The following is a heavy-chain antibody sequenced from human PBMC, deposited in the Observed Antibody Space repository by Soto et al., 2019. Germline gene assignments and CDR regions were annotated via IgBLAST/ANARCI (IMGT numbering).Heavy chain of an antibody. CDR3: ARFDFWSGYSQEH. J-gene: IGHJ4*02. Sequence: QVQLVQSGAEVKKPGASLRVSCKASGYTFTSYGINWARQAPGQGLEWIGWVTAYNDERKFAEKFQDRLSMTTDTATTTAFMELRSLRSDDTAMYYCARFDFWSGYSQEHWCQGTLVTVSS. CDR2: VTAYNDER. V-gene: IGHV1-18*04. D-gene: IGHD3-3*01. CDR1: GYTFTSYG.